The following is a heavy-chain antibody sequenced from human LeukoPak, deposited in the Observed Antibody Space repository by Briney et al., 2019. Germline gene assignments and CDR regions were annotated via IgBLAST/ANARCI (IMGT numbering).Heavy chain of an antibody. Sequence: GGSLRLSCAASGFTFSSYGMHWVRQAPGKGLEWVAFIRYDGSNKYYADSVKGRFTISRDNSKNTLYLQMNSLRAEDTAVYYCAKDRGTMVRGVSPFQHWGQGTLVTVSS. CDR3: AKDRGTMVRGVSPFQH. J-gene: IGHJ1*01. CDR2: IRYDGSNK. V-gene: IGHV3-30*02. D-gene: IGHD3-10*01. CDR1: GFTFSSYG.